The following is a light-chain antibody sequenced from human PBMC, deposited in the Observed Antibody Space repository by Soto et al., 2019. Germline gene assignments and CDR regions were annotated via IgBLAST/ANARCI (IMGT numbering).Light chain of an antibody. V-gene: IGKV1-5*01. Sequence: DIHVTQSPSMLSASVGDRCTIACRASQSIRRWLAWYQQKPGKAPKLLIFDASTLESGVPSRFSGRGSETEFTLTISSLQPDDFATYYCQQYNSYSPATFGQGTKVDIK. CDR3: QQYNSYSPAT. CDR2: DAS. J-gene: IGKJ1*01. CDR1: QSIRRW.